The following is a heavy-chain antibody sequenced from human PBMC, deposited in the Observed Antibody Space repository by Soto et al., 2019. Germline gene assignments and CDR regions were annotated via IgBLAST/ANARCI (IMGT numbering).Heavy chain of an antibody. CDR2: ISAYNGNT. CDR1: GYTFTSYG. D-gene: IGHD5-12*01. CDR3: AGDLQEMATIPLGNY. V-gene: IGHV1-18*01. Sequence: QVQLVQSGAEVKKPGASVKVSCKASGYTFTSYGISWVRQAPGQGLEWMGWISAYNGNTNYAQKLQGRVGMTTGTATSTAYMELRSLGSDGTAVYYCAGDLQEMATIPLGNYWGQGTLVTVSS. J-gene: IGHJ4*02.